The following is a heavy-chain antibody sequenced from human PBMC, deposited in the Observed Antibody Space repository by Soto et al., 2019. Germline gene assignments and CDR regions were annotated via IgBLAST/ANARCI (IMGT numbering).Heavy chain of an antibody. CDR3: ARERRWEPLLY. CDR1: GYTFSNYG. CDR2: VSAYNRNT. D-gene: IGHD1-26*01. Sequence: QVQLVQSGPEVKKPGASVKVSCKGSGYTFSNYGVTWVRQAPGQGLGRLGWVSAYNRNTDYAQKFEDRATMTIDTSTNTAYLELRGLTPDATAVYYCARERRWEPLLYWGQGTL. V-gene: IGHV1-18*01. J-gene: IGHJ4*02.